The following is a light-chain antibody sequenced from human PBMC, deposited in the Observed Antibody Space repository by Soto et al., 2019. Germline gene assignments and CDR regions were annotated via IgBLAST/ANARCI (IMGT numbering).Light chain of an antibody. CDR3: TSYAGGNDV. V-gene: IGLV2-8*01. J-gene: IGLJ1*01. Sequence: QSALTQPPSASGSPGQSVTISCTGTSSDVGGDNFVSWYQQHPGKVPKLMVYEVNQRPSGVPDRFSGSKSGNTASLTVSGLQDADEADYYCTSYAGGNDVFGTGTKVTVL. CDR1: SSDVGGDNF. CDR2: EVN.